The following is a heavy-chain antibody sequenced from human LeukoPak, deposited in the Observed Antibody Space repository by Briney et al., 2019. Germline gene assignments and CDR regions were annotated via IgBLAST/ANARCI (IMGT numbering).Heavy chain of an antibody. CDR2: INSDGSST. CDR1: GFTFSSYW. Sequence: GGSLRLSCAASGFTFSSYWMHWVRQAPGKGLVWVSRINSDGSSTSYADSVKGRFTISRDNAKNTLYLQMNSLRAEDTAVYYCARVPTGYGDYSFDYWGQGTLVTVSS. V-gene: IGHV3-74*01. D-gene: IGHD4-17*01. CDR3: ARVPTGYGDYSFDY. J-gene: IGHJ4*02.